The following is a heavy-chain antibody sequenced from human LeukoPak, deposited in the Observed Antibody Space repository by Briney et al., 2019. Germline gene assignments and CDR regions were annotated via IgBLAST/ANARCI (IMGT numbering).Heavy chain of an antibody. D-gene: IGHD3-10*01. CDR3: ARGSLWFGEVSAPMDV. CDR1: GFTVSSNY. CDR2: IYSGGST. Sequence: PGGSLRLSCAASGFTVSSNYMSWVRQAPGKGLEWVSVIYSGGSTYYADSVKGRFTISRDNSKNTLYLQMNSLRAEDTAVYYCARGSLWFGEVSAPMDVWGQGTTVTVSS. V-gene: IGHV3-53*01. J-gene: IGHJ6*02.